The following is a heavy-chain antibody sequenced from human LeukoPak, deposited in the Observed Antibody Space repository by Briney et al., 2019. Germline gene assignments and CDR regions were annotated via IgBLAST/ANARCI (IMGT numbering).Heavy chain of an antibody. Sequence: ASVKVSCKASGYTFTSYGINWVRQATGQGLEWMGWMNPNSGNTGYAQKFQGRVTMTRNTSISTAYMELSSLRSEDTAVYYCVRRQGYCSSTSCSGNWFDPWGQGTLVTVSS. CDR3: VRRQGYCSSTSCSGNWFDP. D-gene: IGHD2-2*01. CDR2: MNPNSGNT. CDR1: GYTFTSYG. V-gene: IGHV1-8*01. J-gene: IGHJ5*02.